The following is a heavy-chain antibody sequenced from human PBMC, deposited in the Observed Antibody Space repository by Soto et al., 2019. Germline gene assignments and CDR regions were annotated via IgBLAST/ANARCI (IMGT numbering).Heavy chain of an antibody. J-gene: IGHJ5*02. CDR2: ISDDGSNK. D-gene: IGHD3-3*01. CDR3: ARDKSWRFLEWLPNNWFDP. V-gene: IGHV3-30-3*01. Sequence: ESGGGVVQPGRSLRLSCAASGFTFSSYAMHWVRQAPGKGLECVAVISDDGSNKYYADSVKGRFTISRDNSKNTLYLQMNSLRAEDTAVYYCARDKSWRFLEWLPNNWFDPWGQGTLVTVSS. CDR1: GFTFSSYA.